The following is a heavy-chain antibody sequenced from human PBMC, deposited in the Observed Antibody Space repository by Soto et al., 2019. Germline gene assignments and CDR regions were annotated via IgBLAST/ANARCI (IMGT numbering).Heavy chain of an antibody. CDR1: DGSLRTTAYY. D-gene: IGHD3-3*01. CDR2: IYVGGET. J-gene: IGHJ4*02. CDR3: ARHSRRTFGVVLNQFDH. V-gene: IGHV4-39*01. Sequence: SETLSLTCTISDGSLRTTAYYWGWIRQSPGTGLEWIGSIYVGGETYYNPSLKSRVTISIDKSKSQFSLKVNSVIAADTAVYYCARHSRRTFGVVLNQFDHWGQGTLVTVSS.